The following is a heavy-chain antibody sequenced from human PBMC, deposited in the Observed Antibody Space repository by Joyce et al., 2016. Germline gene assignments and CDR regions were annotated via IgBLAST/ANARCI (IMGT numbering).Heavy chain of an antibody. CDR3: ANLRSFDY. Sequence: EVQLLESGGALVQPGGSLRLSCAASGFIFSAYTMTWVRQAPGKWLEWVSAISGPGGSAYYADSVKGRFTVSRDNSKNMLYLQLNNLTVEDTAVYYCANLRSFDYWGQGTLVTVSS. V-gene: IGHV3-23*01. D-gene: IGHD4-17*01. J-gene: IGHJ4*02. CDR2: ISGPGGSA. CDR1: GFIFSAYT.